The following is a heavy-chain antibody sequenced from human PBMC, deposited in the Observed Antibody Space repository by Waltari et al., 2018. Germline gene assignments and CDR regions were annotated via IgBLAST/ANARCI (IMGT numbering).Heavy chain of an antibody. V-gene: IGHV4-59*08. CDR2: LRYTGVT. Sequence: LQLQESGPGLGKSSESLSLTCTVSGVFPNDDHWSWIRQAPGKGLEWFASLRYTGVTQRTPSLESRVSISAVTSTKQFSLRLTSVTSTDTAIYYYARHPTIYYDSLDWGFFDQWGQGILVTV. J-gene: IGHJ4*02. CDR1: GVFPNDDH. CDR3: ARHPTIYYDSLDWGFFDQ. D-gene: IGHD3-22*01.